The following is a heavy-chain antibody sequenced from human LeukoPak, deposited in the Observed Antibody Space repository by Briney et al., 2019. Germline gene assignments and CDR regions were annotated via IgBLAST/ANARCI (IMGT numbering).Heavy chain of an antibody. V-gene: IGHV3-7*03. Sequence: PGGSLRLSCEASGFTFSTYWMKWVRQAPGKGLEWVANIKQDGSQKYYVDSVKGRFIISRDNAKNSLDLQMNSVRAEDTAVYYCAREGTFGDYRASGDHWGQGALVTVSS. CDR1: GFTFSTYW. CDR2: IKQDGSQK. D-gene: IGHD2-21*02. J-gene: IGHJ4*02. CDR3: AREGTFGDYRASGDH.